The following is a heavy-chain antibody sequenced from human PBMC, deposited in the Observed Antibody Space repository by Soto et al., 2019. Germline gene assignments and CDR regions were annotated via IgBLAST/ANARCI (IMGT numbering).Heavy chain of an antibody. D-gene: IGHD1-26*01. CDR1: GFTFDDYA. CDR2: IDWHGGST. J-gene: IGHJ6*02. V-gene: IGHV3-9*01. CDR3: VKGRGSYFVYFGLDV. Sequence: EVQLVESGGGLVQPGRSLRLSCVASGFTFDDYAMHWVRQTPGKGLEWVSSIDWHGGSTAYADSVKGRFTISRDNARNSLYLQMNSLRPEDTAFYYCVKGRGSYFVYFGLDVWGQGTTVTVSS.